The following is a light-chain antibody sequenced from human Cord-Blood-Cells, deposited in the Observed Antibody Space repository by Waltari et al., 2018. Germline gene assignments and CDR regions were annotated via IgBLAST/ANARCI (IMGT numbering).Light chain of an antibody. CDR1: QSVSSY. Sequence: EIVLTQSPATLSLSPGERVTLSCGASQSVSSYLAWYQQKPGQAPRLLVYDASNRATGIPARFSGSGSGTDFTLTISSLEPEDFAVYYCQQRSNWPLTFGGGTKVEIK. CDR3: QQRSNWPLT. V-gene: IGKV3-11*01. J-gene: IGKJ4*01. CDR2: DAS.